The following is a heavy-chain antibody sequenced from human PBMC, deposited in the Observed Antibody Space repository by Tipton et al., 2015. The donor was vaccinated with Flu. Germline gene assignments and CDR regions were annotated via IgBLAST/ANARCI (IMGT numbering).Heavy chain of an antibody. V-gene: IGHV4-38-2*01. CDR1: GYSISTGYY. CDR2: VSHSGNT. J-gene: IGHJ4*02. CDR3: SGSTYYYGSGTLDY. Sequence: GLVKPSETLSLTCVVSGYSISTGYYWGWIRQPPGKGLEWIGSVSHSGNTYYEPSLKSRVTISLDTFQNHFSLKLISVTAADTAVYYCSGSTYYYGSGTLDYWGQGTLVTVSS. D-gene: IGHD3-10*01.